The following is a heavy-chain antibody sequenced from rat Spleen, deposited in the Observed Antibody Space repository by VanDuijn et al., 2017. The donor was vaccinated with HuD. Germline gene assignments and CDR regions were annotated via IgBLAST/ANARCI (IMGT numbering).Heavy chain of an antibody. CDR1: GYSITSDY. D-gene: IGHD1-4*01. CDR3: ARWNYPGSYGDY. Sequence: EVQLQESGPGLVKPSQPLSLTCSVTGYSITSDYWGWIRKFPGNKMEWIGHINHSGRTSYNPSLKSRISITRDTSKNQFLLQLNSVTTEDTATYKCARWNYPGSYGDYWGQGVMVTVSS. CDR2: INHSGRT. V-gene: IGHV3-1*01. J-gene: IGHJ2*01.